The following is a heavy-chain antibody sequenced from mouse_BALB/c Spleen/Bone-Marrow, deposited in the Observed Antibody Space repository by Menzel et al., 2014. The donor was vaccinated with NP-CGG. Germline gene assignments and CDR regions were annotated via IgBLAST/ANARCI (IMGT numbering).Heavy chain of an antibody. V-gene: IGHV14-3*02. J-gene: IGHJ2*01. CDR2: IDPADGNT. CDR3: ARYYYGYYFDY. Sequence: VQLQQSGAELVKPGASVKLSCTASGFNIKDTYMHWVKQRPEQGLEWIGRIDPADGNTKYDPKFQGKATITADTSSNTAYLQLSSLTSEDTAVYYCARYYYGYYFDYWGQGTTLTVSS. D-gene: IGHD1-1*01. CDR1: GFNIKDTY.